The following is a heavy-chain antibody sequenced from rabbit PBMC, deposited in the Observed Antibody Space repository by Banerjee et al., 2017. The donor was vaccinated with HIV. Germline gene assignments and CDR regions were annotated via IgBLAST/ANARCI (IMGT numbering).Heavy chain of an antibody. CDR1: GFDFSSDA. D-gene: IGHD6-1*01. CDR3: VRDAGDVLYGYVDLNL. V-gene: IGHV1S40*01. Sequence: QSLQESGGDLVKPEGSLTLTCTASGFDFSSDAMCWVRQAPGKGPEWIACINSNTGNTVYASWAKGRFTISKASWTTVTLQMTSLTAADTATYFCVRDAGDVLYGYVDLNLRGPGTLVTVS. CDR2: INSNTGNT. J-gene: IGHJ4*01.